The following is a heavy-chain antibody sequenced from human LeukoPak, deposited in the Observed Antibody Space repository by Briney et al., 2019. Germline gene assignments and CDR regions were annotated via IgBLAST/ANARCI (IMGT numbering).Heavy chain of an antibody. J-gene: IGHJ3*02. CDR2: ISVYNGNT. CDR3: ARDRTVPTFDI. CDR1: GYSFTTYG. Sequence: ASVKVSCKASGYSFTTYGITWVRQAPGQGLEWMGWISVYNGNTNYAPKLQDRVTLTTDTSTSTAYMELRSLRSDDTAVYYCARDRTVPTFDIWGQGTMVTVSS. D-gene: IGHD4-11*01. V-gene: IGHV1-18*01.